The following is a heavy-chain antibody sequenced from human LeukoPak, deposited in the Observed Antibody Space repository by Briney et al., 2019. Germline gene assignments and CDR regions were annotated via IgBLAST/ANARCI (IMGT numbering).Heavy chain of an antibody. V-gene: IGHV3-23*01. CDR3: AKDDGIKCDNGGWFDY. CDR2: VSDSGGST. Sequence: PGGSLRLSCAASGFTFSSYAMSWVRQAPGKGLEWVSAVSDSGGSTYYADSVKGRFTISRDNSKNIIVLQMNSLRVEDTAVYYCAKDDGIKCDNGGWFDYLGQGTLVTASP. J-gene: IGHJ4*02. CDR1: GFTFSSYA. D-gene: IGHD3-16*01.